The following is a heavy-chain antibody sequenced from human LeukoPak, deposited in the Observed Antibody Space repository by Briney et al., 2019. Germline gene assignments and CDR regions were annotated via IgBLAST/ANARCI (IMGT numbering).Heavy chain of an antibody. J-gene: IGHJ6*03. V-gene: IGHV3-73*01. D-gene: IGHD3-10*01. CDR2: IRSKANSYAT. CDR1: GFTFSGSA. CDR3: ARVAQYGSGSYYYYYYYMDV. Sequence: GGSLRLSCAASGFTFSGSAMHWVRQASGKGLEWVGRIRSKANSYATAYAASVKGRFTISRDDPKNTAYLQMNSLKTEDTAVYYCARVAQYGSGSYYYYYYYMDVWGKGTTVTISS.